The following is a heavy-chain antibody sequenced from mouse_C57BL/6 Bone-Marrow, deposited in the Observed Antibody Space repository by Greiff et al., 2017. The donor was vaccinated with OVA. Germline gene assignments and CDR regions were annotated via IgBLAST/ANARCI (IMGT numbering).Heavy chain of an antibody. Sequence: EVKLVESGGGLVQPKGSLKLSCAASGFSFNTYAMNWVRQAPGKGLEWVARIRSKSNNYATYYADSVKDRFTISRDDSESMLYLQMNNLKTEDTAMYYCVRHEGLRRFAWFAYWGQGTLVTVSA. CDR3: VRHEGLRRFAWFAY. CDR2: IRSKSNNYAT. V-gene: IGHV10-1*01. CDR1: GFSFNTYA. J-gene: IGHJ3*01. D-gene: IGHD2-4*01.